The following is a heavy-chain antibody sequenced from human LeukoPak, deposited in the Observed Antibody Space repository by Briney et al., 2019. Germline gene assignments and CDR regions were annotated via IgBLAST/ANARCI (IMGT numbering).Heavy chain of an antibody. CDR2: IWYDGSNK. CDR3: ARDRSSGGSAYFDY. V-gene: IGHV3-33*01. J-gene: IGHJ4*02. Sequence: GRSLRLSCAASGFTFSSYGMHWVRQAPGKGLEWVAVIWYDGSNKYYADSVKGRLTISRDNSKNTLYLQMNSLRAEDTAVYYCARDRSSGGSAYFDYWGQGTLVTVSS. CDR1: GFTFSSYG. D-gene: IGHD2-15*01.